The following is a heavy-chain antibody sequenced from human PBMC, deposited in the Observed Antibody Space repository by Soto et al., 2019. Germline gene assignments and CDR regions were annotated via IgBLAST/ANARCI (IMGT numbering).Heavy chain of an antibody. CDR3: ATVPDCSGGSCYSLYFDY. Sequence: KVSCKVSGYTLTELSMHWVRQAPGKGLEWMGGFDPEDGETIYAQKFQGRVTMTEDTSTDTAYMELSSLRSEDTAVYYCATVPDCSGGSCYSLYFDYWGQGTLVTVSS. V-gene: IGHV1-24*01. CDR1: GYTLTELS. J-gene: IGHJ4*02. D-gene: IGHD2-15*01. CDR2: FDPEDGET.